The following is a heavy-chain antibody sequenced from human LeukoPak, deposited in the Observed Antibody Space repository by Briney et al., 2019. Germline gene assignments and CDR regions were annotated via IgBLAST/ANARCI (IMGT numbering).Heavy chain of an antibody. V-gene: IGHV3-7*01. D-gene: IGHD5-18*01. CDR2: ITQDGSEK. Sequence: GGSLRLSCAASGFTFSYYWMSWVRQAPGKGLEGVANITQDGSEKYYVDSGKGRFTISRDNAKNSLYLQMNSLRSEDTGVYYCAREDRAYSYGRKQTDTDYYYYYMDVWGKGTTVTVSS. J-gene: IGHJ6*03. CDR3: AREDRAYSYGRKQTDTDYYYYYMDV. CDR1: GFTFSYYW.